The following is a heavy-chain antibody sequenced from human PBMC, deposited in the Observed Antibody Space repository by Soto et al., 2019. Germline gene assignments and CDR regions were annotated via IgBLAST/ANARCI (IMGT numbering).Heavy chain of an antibody. J-gene: IGHJ6*02. CDR3: ARDRVGATLGYGMDV. V-gene: IGHV1-69*01. CDR2: IIPIFGAA. CDR1: GGTFSSYA. Sequence: QVQLVQSGAEVKKPGSSVKVSCKASGGTFSSYAISWVRQAPGQGLEWMGGIIPIFGAANYAQKFQGRVTITADESTSTAYMGLSSVRSEDTAVYYCARDRVGATLGYGMDVWGQGTTVTVSS. D-gene: IGHD1-26*01.